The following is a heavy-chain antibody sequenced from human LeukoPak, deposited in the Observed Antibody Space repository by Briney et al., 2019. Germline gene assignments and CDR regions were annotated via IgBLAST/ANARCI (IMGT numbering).Heavy chain of an antibody. D-gene: IGHD3-22*01. J-gene: IGHJ4*02. Sequence: PGGSLRLSCVASGFTVSSNYMSWVRQAPGKGLEWVSLLYSDGSTFYGDSVKGRFTISRDNAKNTLYVQMNSLRAEDTAVYFCARGGSGYSDYWGQGTLVTVSS. CDR1: GFTVSSNY. V-gene: IGHV3-53*01. CDR3: ARGGSGYSDY. CDR2: LYSDGST.